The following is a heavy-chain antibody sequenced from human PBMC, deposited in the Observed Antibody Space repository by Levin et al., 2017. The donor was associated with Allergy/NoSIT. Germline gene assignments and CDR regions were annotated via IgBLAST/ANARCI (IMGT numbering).Heavy chain of an antibody. Sequence: GESLKISCKGSGYSFTSYWIGWVRQMPGKGLEWMGIIYPGDSDTRYSPSFQGQVTISADKSISTAYLQWSSLKASDTAMYYCARLLLETIRGYSGYDYGNWFDPWGQGTLVTVSS. CDR3: ARLLLETIRGYSGYDYGNWFDP. J-gene: IGHJ5*02. V-gene: IGHV5-51*01. CDR2: IYPGDSDT. CDR1: GYSFTSYW. D-gene: IGHD5-12*01.